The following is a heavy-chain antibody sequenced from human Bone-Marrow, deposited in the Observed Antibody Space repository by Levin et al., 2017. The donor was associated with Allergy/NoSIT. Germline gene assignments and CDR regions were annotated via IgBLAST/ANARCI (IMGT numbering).Heavy chain of an antibody. V-gene: IGHV3-7*01. CDR2: IKQDGSEK. CDR3: AREYSLIAARPPSRGMDV. D-gene: IGHD6-6*01. J-gene: IGHJ6*02. CDR1: GFTFSSYW. Sequence: GGSLRLSCAASGFTFSSYWMSWVRQAPGKGLEWVANIKQDGSEKYYVDSVKGRFTISRDNAKNSLYLQMNSLRAEDTAVYYCAREYSLIAARPPSRGMDVWGQGTTVTVSS.